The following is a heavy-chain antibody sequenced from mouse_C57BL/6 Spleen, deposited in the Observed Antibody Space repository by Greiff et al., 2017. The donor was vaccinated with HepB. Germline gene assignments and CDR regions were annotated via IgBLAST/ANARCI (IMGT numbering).Heavy chain of an antibody. J-gene: IGHJ3*01. Sequence: ESGPGLVKPSQSLSLTCSVTGYSITSGYYWNWIRQFPGNKLEWMGYISYDGSNNYNPSLKNRISITRDTSKNQFFLKLNSVTTEDTATYYCARAAGDYPSWFAYWGQGTLVTVSA. CDR3: ARAAGDYPSWFAY. CDR2: ISYDGSN. CDR1: GYSITSGYY. D-gene: IGHD2-4*01. V-gene: IGHV3-6*01.